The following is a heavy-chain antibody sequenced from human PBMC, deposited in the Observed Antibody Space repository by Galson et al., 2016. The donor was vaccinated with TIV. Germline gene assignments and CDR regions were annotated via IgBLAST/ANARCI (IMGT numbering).Heavy chain of an antibody. CDR3: STPPYCGCDCWHYYYLAEDF. V-gene: IGHV3-15*01. CDR2: IKSQADGSAT. D-gene: IGHD2-21*02. Sequence: SLRLSCAATGFSLSNSWMSWFRQVQGKGLEWVGRIKSQADGSATDYATAVKGRFSISRDDSTNTLFLQMNGLKTEDTAVYYCSTPPYCGCDCWHYYYLAEDFWGQGTTVIVS. CDR1: GFSLSNSW. J-gene: IGHJ6*02.